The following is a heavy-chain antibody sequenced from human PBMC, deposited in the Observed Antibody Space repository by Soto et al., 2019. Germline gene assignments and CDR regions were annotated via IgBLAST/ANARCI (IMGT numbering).Heavy chain of an antibody. CDR1: GGSISSRGYY. V-gene: IGHV4-39*01. CDR2: IYYSGST. CDR3: ATSNWFDP. Sequence: QLQLQESGPGLVKPSETLSLTCTVSGGSISSRGYYWGWIRQPPGKGLEWIGTIYYSGSTYYNPSRKSRVTISVDTSKNQFSLKLSSVTSAVTAVYYCATSNWFDPLGQGTLVTVSS. J-gene: IGHJ5*02.